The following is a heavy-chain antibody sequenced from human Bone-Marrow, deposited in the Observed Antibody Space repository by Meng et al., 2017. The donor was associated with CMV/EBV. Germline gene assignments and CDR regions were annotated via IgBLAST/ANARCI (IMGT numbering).Heavy chain of an antibody. V-gene: IGHV1-2*02. CDR2: INPNSGGT. J-gene: IGHJ5*02. CDR1: GYTFTGYY. CDR3: ARDRGSGYFDP. Sequence: SCKASGYTFTGYYMHWVRQAPGQGLAWMGSINPNSGGTNYAHKFQGRDTMTRDTSISTAYMELSRLRSDDTDVYYCARDRGSGYFDPWGQGTLVTVSS. D-gene: IGHD3-22*01.